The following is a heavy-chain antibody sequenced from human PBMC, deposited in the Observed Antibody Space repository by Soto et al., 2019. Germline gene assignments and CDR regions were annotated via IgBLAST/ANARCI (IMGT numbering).Heavy chain of an antibody. V-gene: IGHV4-4*07. Sequence: QVQLQESGPGLVKPSETLSLTCTVSGGSISHYSCSWIRQSAGKGLEWIGRVYTSGNSHYNPSLRIRVSISVDKSRNQFSLRVTSVTAADTALYYCVTDTGDNWTEEAYWGQGTPVTVSS. CDR3: VTDTGDNWTEEAY. J-gene: IGHJ4*02. D-gene: IGHD1-20*01. CDR2: VYTSGNS. CDR1: GGSISHYS.